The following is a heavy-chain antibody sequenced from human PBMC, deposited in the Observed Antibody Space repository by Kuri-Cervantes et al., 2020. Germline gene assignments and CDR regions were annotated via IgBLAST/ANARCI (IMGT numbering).Heavy chain of an antibody. J-gene: IGHJ4*02. CDR2: ISSSGSAI. CDR1: GFTFSSYE. CDR3: ARVAVTTDFDY. D-gene: IGHD4-17*01. Sequence: LKISCAASGFTFSSYEMNWVRQAPGKGLEWVSYISSSGSAISYADSVKGRFTISRDNAKNSLYLQMNSLRAEDTAVYYCARVAVTTDFDYWGQGTLVTVSS. V-gene: IGHV3-48*03.